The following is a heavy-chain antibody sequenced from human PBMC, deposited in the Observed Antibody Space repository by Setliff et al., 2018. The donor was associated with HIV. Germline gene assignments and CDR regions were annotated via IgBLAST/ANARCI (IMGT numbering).Heavy chain of an antibody. V-gene: IGHV5-51*01. CDR3: ARDFPPKPMVRGVIDDYFDY. J-gene: IGHJ4*02. D-gene: IGHD3-10*01. CDR1: GYSFTNYW. CDR2: IYPGDSNT. Sequence: PGESLKISCKGSGYSFTNYWIGWVRQMPGKGLEWMGIIYPGDSNTRYSPSFQGQVTISADKSISAAFLQWSSLKASDTAMYYCARDFPPKPMVRGVIDDYFDYWGQGTLVTVSS.